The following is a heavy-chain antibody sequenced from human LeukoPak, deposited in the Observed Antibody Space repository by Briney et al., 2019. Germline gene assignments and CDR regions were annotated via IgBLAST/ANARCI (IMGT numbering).Heavy chain of an antibody. V-gene: IGHV3-23*01. CDR2: MSEGGSTT. D-gene: IGHD2-15*01. Sequence: GGSLRLSCVASGFTFNKYAMSWVRQAPGKGLEWVSLMSEGGSTTYYADSVKGRFTISSDNSKNTLYLQMNSLTAEDTAVYYCVYCSGGNCFYTVRGWNYWGQGTLVIVSS. J-gene: IGHJ4*01. CDR3: VYCSGGNCFYTVRGWNY. CDR1: GFTFNKYA.